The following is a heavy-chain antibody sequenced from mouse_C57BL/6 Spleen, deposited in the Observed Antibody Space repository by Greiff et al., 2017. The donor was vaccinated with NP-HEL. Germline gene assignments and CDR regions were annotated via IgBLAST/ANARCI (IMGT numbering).Heavy chain of an antibody. Sequence: LVESGAELVKPGASVKLSCKASGYTFTEYTIHWVKQRPGQGLEWIGWFYPGSGSTKYNEKFKNKATLTADKSSSTVYMELSRLTSEDAAVYFCARHEERDYFDYWGQGTTLTVSS. CDR2: FYPGSGST. CDR3: ARHEERDYFDY. J-gene: IGHJ2*01. CDR1: GYTFTEYT. V-gene: IGHV1-62-2*01.